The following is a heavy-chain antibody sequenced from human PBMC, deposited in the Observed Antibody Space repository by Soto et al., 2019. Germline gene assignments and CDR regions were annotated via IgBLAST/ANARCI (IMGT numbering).Heavy chain of an antibody. V-gene: IGHV3-23*04. CDR2: ISGSGGST. CDR3: AKDGGGSGSYYKPTV. D-gene: IGHD3-10*01. CDR1: GFTVSSNY. J-gene: IGHJ6*02. Sequence: EVQLVESGGGLIQPGGSLRLSCAASGFTVSSNYMSWVRQAPGKGLEWVSAISGSGGSTYYADSVKGRFTISRDNSKNTLYLQMNSLRAEDTAVYYCAKDGGGSGSYYKPTVWGQGTTVTVSS.